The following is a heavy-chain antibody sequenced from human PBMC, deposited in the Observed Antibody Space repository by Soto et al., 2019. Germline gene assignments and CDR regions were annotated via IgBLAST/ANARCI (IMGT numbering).Heavy chain of an antibody. CDR3: ARASGYDWYYYYYMDV. V-gene: IGHV3-7*01. D-gene: IGHD5-12*01. Sequence: PGGSLRLSCAASGLTFSTYAMSWVRQAPGEGLEWVANISESGSGKYYVDSVKGRFTISRDNAKNTLYLQMNSLRAEDTAVYYCARASGYDWYYYYYMDVWGKGTTVTVSS. CDR2: ISESGSGK. J-gene: IGHJ6*03. CDR1: GLTFSTYA.